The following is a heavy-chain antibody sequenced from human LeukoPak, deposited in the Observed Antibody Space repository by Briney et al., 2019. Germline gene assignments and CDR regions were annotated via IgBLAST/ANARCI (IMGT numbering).Heavy chain of an antibody. CDR2: INPNSGGT. Sequence: ASVKVSCKASGYTFTGYYMHWVRQAPGQGLEWMGWINPNSGGTNYAQKFQGRVTITADKSTSTAYMELSSLRSEDTAVYYCAREGRGIVVVITGGYGMDVWGQGTTVTVSS. J-gene: IGHJ6*02. CDR1: GYTFTGYY. CDR3: AREGRGIVVVITGGYGMDV. D-gene: IGHD3-22*01. V-gene: IGHV1-2*02.